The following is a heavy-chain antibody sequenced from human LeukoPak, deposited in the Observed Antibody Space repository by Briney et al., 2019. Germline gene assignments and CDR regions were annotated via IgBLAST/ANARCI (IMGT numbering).Heavy chain of an antibody. CDR2: IYCSGST. CDR3: AREPTMVRGVIITSPYGMDV. CDR1: GGSISSGGYY. Sequence: SETLSLTCTVSGGSISSGGYYWSWIRQHPGKGLEWIGYIYCSGSTYYNPSLKSRVTISVDTSKNQFSLKLSSVTAADTAVYYCAREPTMVRGVIITSPYGMDVWGQGTTVTVSS. J-gene: IGHJ6*02. D-gene: IGHD3-10*01. V-gene: IGHV4-31*03.